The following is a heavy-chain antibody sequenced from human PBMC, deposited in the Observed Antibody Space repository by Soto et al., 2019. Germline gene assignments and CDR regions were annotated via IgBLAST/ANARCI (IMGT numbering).Heavy chain of an antibody. V-gene: IGHV1-3*01. CDR1: GYTFTSYA. J-gene: IGHJ6*02. Sequence: QVQLVQSGAEVKKPGASVKVSCKASGYTFTSYAMHWVRQAPEQRLEWMGWINAGNGNTKYSQKFQGRVTITRDTXXSTAYMELSSLRSEDTAVYYCASSRITMVPYGMDVWGQGTTVTVSS. CDR3: ASSRITMVPYGMDV. D-gene: IGHD3-10*01. CDR2: INAGNGNT.